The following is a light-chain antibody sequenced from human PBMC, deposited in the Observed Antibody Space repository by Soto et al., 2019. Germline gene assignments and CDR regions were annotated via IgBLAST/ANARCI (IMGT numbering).Light chain of an antibody. J-gene: IGKJ4*01. CDR2: GSS. V-gene: IGKV3-15*01. Sequence: EVVMTQSAYTLSVSPVDGSTLSFRASHFIASDLAWYQQRPGQAPRLLIYGSSTRAPGTPARFSGTGSGTEFTLTISSLQSEDFAVYYCQQYSNWPTLGGGTKVDIK. CDR1: HFIASD. CDR3: QQYSNWPT.